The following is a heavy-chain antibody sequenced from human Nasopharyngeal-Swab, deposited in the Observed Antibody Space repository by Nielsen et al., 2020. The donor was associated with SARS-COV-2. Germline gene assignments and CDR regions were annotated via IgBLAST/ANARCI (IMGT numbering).Heavy chain of an antibody. CDR1: GGSFSGYY. Sequence: SETLSLTCAVYGGSFSGYYWSWIRQPPGKGLEWIGYIYYSGSTYYNPSLKSRVTISVDTSKNQFSLKLSSVTAADTAVYYCARVRRELPNFDYWGQGTLVTVSS. CDR3: ARVRRELPNFDY. V-gene: IGHV4-30-4*01. D-gene: IGHD1-26*01. CDR2: IYYSGST. J-gene: IGHJ4*02.